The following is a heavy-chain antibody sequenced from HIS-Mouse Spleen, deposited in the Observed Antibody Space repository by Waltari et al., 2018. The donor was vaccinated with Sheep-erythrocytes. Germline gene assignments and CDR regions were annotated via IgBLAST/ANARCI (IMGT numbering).Heavy chain of an antibody. CDR2: IYYSGST. J-gene: IGHJ3*02. D-gene: IGHD1-26*01. CDR3: ARANSGSYYAAFDI. V-gene: IGHV4-39*07. Sequence: QLQLQESGPGLVKPSETLSLTCTVSGGPISSSSYYWAWIRQPPGKGLEWIGSIYYSGSTYYNPSLKSRVTISVDTSKNQFSLKLSSVTAADTAVYYCARANSGSYYAAFDIWGQGTMVTVSS. CDR1: GGPISSSSYY.